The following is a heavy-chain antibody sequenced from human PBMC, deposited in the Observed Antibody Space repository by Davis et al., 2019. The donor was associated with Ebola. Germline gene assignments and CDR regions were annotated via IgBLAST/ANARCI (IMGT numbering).Heavy chain of an antibody. CDR3: ASGDGRGRSYDMDV. CDR2: IKEDGGEK. CDR1: GLIFNNYW. V-gene: IGHV3-7*03. Sequence: GGSLRLSCAASGLIFNNYWMSWIRQAPGKGPEWVAIIKEDGGEKYYVDSVKGRFTISRDNAKNSLFLEMNNLRAEDTAFYYCASGDGRGRSYDMDVWGQGTTVTVSS. D-gene: IGHD3/OR15-3a*01. J-gene: IGHJ6*03.